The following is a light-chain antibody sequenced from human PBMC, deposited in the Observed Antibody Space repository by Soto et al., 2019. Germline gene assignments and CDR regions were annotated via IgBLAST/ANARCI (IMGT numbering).Light chain of an antibody. Sequence: EVVLTQSPGTMYLSPGERAPSHCRASQSISNSYLAWYQQKPGQAPRLLIYGASSRATGIPDRFSGSGSVTDFTLTISRLEPEDFAVYFCQQYGSSPRTFGQGTEVDI. J-gene: IGKJ1*01. V-gene: IGKV3-20*01. CDR2: GAS. CDR1: QSISNSY. CDR3: QQYGSSPRT.